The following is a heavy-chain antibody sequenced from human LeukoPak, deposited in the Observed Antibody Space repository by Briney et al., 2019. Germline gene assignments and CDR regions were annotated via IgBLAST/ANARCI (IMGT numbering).Heavy chain of an antibody. CDR1: GFTFSSYW. Sequence: PGGSLRLSCAASGFTFSSYWMHWVRQAPGKGLVWVSGINTDGTTTSYADSVKGRFTISRDNAKNTLYLQMNSLRADDTAMYYCATSRSFDYWGQGTRVTVSS. D-gene: IGHD3-16*01. J-gene: IGHJ4*02. CDR2: INTDGTTT. CDR3: ATSRSFDY. V-gene: IGHV3-74*01.